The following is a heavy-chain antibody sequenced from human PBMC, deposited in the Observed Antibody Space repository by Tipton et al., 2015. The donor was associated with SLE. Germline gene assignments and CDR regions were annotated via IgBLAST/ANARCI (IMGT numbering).Heavy chain of an antibody. CDR3: ARQGPRPYYYYGMDV. Sequence: QLVQSGPEVKKPGASVKVSCKASGYTFSNFGFSWVRQAPGQGLEWMGWISGYDGKTEYSQNFRGRVTMATDTSTSTGYMELGSLTSDDTAVYYCARQGPRPYYYYGMDVWGQGTTVIVSS. V-gene: IGHV1-18*01. CDR2: ISGYDGKT. J-gene: IGHJ6*02. D-gene: IGHD3-16*01. CDR1: GYTFSNFG.